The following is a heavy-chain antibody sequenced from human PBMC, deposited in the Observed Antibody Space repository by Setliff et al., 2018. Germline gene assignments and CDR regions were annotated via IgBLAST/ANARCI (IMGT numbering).Heavy chain of an antibody. D-gene: IGHD3-22*01. V-gene: IGHV4-30-4*08. Sequence: SETLSLTCTVSGGSISSGDYYWSWIRQPPGKGLEWIGYIYYSGSTYYNPSLKSRVTISVDTSKNQFSLKLSSVTAADTAVYYCARNRTDSSGHVDYWGQGTLVTVSS. CDR3: ARNRTDSSGHVDY. CDR1: GGSISSGDYY. CDR2: IYYSGST. J-gene: IGHJ4*02.